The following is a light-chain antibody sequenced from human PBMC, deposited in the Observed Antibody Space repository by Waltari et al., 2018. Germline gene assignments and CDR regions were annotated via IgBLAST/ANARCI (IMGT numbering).Light chain of an antibody. CDR2: YSN. CDR3: AAWDNSLSSGL. J-gene: IGLJ2*01. CDR1: SSNIGSNY. Sequence: QSVLTQPPSASGAPGQSVTISCSGSSSNIGSNYVYWYQQLPGTAPKLLIYYSNQRPSGVPDRISGSKSGTSASLAITGLRSEDEADYYCAAWDNSLSSGLFGGGTRLTVL. V-gene: IGLV1-47*02.